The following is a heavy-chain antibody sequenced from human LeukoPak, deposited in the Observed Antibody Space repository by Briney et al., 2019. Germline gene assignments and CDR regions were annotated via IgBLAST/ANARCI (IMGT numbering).Heavy chain of an antibody. V-gene: IGHV1-2*02. CDR1: GYTFTGYY. Sequence: EASVKVSCKASGYTFTGYYMHWVRQAPGQGLEWMGWINPNSGGTNYAQKFQGRVTMTRDTSISTAYMELSRLRSDDTAVYYCARAFTIFGVVIKIRAFGIWGQGTMVTVSS. CDR3: ARAFTIFGVVIKIRAFGI. CDR2: INPNSGGT. D-gene: IGHD3-3*01. J-gene: IGHJ3*02.